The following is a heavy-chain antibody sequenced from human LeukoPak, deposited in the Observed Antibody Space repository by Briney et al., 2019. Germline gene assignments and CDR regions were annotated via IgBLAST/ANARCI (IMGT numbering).Heavy chain of an antibody. CDR2: INHSGST. V-gene: IGHV4-34*01. Sequence: SETLSLTCAVYGGSFSGYYWSWIRQPPGKGLEWIGEINHSGSTNYNPSLKSRVTISVDTPKNQFSLKLSSVTAADTAVYYCARGVGRWFGESREINWGQGTLVTVSS. J-gene: IGHJ4*02. CDR3: ARGVGRWFGESREIN. D-gene: IGHD3-10*01. CDR1: GGSFSGYY.